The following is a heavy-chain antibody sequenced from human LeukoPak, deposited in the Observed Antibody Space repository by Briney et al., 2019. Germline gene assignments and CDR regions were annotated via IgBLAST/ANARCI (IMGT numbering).Heavy chain of an antibody. CDR2: IYYSGST. Sequence: SETLSLTCAVSGGSISSGGYSWSWIRQPPGKGLEWIGYIYYSGSTYYNPSLKSRVTIPVDRSKNQFSLKLSSVTAADTAVYYCASATTYYDILTGYLDAFDIWGQGTMVTVSS. CDR3: ASATTYYDILTGYLDAFDI. J-gene: IGHJ3*02. D-gene: IGHD3-9*01. V-gene: IGHV4-30-2*01. CDR1: GGSISSGGYS.